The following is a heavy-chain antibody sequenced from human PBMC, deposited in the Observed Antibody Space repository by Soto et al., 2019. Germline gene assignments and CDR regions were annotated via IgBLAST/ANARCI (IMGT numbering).Heavy chain of an antibody. CDR2: TSYDGSIN. D-gene: IGHD6-6*01. J-gene: IGHJ6*02. CDR1: GFSFGSYE. V-gene: IGHV3-30*04. CDR3: VRRSTASSYDVDV. Sequence: GGSLRLSCAGSGFSFGSYEMHWVRQAPGKGLEWVTFTSYDGSINYYADSVKGRFTMSRDNSKNLLYLQMNSLRTEDTAVYYCVRRSTASSYDVDVWGQGTTVTVSS.